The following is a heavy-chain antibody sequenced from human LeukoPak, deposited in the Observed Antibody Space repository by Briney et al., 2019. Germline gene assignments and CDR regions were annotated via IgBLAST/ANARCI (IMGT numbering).Heavy chain of an antibody. CDR1: GGSISSYY. D-gene: IGHD4-17*01. CDR2: IYYSGST. Sequence: SETLSLTCTVSGGSISSYYWSWIRQPPGKGLEWIGYIYYSGSTNYNPSLKSRVTISVDTSKNQFSLKLSSVTAADTAVYYCAREANADYAGHFDYWGQGTLVTVSS. J-gene: IGHJ4*02. CDR3: AREANADYAGHFDY. V-gene: IGHV4-59*12.